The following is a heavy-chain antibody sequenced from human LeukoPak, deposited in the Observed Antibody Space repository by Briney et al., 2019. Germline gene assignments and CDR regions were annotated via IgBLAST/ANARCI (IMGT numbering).Heavy chain of an antibody. CDR2: ISAYNGNT. V-gene: IGHV1-18*04. J-gene: IGHJ4*02. CDR3: ARDPSGVAGTVDY. Sequence: GASVKVSCKASGYTFSGYYMNWVRQAPGQGLEWMGWISAYNGNTNYAQKLQGRVTMTTDTSTSTAYMELRSLRSDDTAVYYCARDPSGVAGTVDYWGQGTLVTVSS. CDR1: GYTFSGYY. D-gene: IGHD6-19*01.